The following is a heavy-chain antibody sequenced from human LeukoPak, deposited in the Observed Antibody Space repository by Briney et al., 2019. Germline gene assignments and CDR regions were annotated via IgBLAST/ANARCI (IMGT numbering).Heavy chain of an antibody. CDR3: ARADYDILTGSGGNAFDV. CDR2: TYYRSKWYN. Sequence: SQTLSLTCAISGDSVSSNSAAWNWIRQSPSRGLEWLGRTYYRSKWYNDYAVSVKSRITINPDTSKNQFSLQLNSVTAAVTALYYCARADYDILTGSGGNAFDVWGQGTMVTVSS. J-gene: IGHJ3*01. D-gene: IGHD3-9*01. CDR1: GDSVSSNSAA. V-gene: IGHV6-1*01.